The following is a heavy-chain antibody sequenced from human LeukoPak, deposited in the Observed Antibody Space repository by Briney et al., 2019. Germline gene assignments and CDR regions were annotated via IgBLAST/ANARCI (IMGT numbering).Heavy chain of an antibody. CDR3: ARDLSPFSSGWYVWANDGMDV. CDR2: ISSSGSTI. J-gene: IGHJ6*02. D-gene: IGHD6-19*01. V-gene: IGHV3-11*04. Sequence: GGSLRLSCAASGFTFSDYYMSWIRQAPGKGPEWVSYISSSGSTIYYVDSVKGRFTISRDNAKNSLYLQMNSLRAEDTAVYYCARDLSPFSSGWYVWANDGMDVWGQGTTVTVSS. CDR1: GFTFSDYY.